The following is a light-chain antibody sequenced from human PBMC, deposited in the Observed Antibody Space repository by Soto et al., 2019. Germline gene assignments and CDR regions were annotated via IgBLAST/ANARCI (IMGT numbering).Light chain of an antibody. V-gene: IGLV2-14*01. CDR2: EVT. CDR3: TSYTSGSTPVV. J-gene: IGLJ2*01. CDR1: SSDIGAYNY. Sequence: QSALTQPASVSGSPGQSITISCAGTSSDIGAYNYVSWYQQHPGKAPKLMIYEVTYRPSGVSSRFSGSKSGNTASLTISGLQAEDEANYYCTSYTSGSTPVVFGGGTKVTVL.